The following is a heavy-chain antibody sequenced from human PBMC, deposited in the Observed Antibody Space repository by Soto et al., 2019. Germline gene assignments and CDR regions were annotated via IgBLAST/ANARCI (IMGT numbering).Heavy chain of an antibody. CDR3: GRCRTDSYAMDV. CDR2: ISGDSGNT. Sequence: ASVKVSCKASGYMFTKSAMHWVRQAPGQRLEWMGWISGDSGNTKYSPKLQDRVTMTRDTSASTAYMELRSLRSDDTAVYYCGRCRTDSYAMDVWGQGTTVTVSS. D-gene: IGHD5-18*01. J-gene: IGHJ6*02. CDR1: GYMFTKSA. V-gene: IGHV1-3*01.